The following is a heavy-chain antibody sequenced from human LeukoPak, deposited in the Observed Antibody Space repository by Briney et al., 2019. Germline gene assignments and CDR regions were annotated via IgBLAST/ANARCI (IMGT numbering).Heavy chain of an antibody. CDR3: ARAHMWQQLVGDWFDP. V-gene: IGHV3-21*01. J-gene: IGHJ5*02. CDR1: GFTFSSYS. CDR2: ISSSSSYI. Sequence: GGSLRLSCAASGFTFSSYSMNWVRQAPGKGLEWVSSISSSSSYIYYADSVKGRFTISRDNAKNSLYLQMNSLRAEDTAVYYCARAHMWQQLVGDWFDPWGQGTLVTVSS. D-gene: IGHD6-13*01.